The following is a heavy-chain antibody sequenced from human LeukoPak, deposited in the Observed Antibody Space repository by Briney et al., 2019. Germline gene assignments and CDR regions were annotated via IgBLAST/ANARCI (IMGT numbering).Heavy chain of an antibody. V-gene: IGHV4-59*08. Sequence: ASESLSLTCTVAGGSISSYYWSWIRQPPGKGLEWIGYIYYSGYTNYNPSLKSRVTISVDTSKNQFSLKLSSVTATDTAVYYCARRKQEGWFDPWGQGTLVTVSS. J-gene: IGHJ5*02. CDR2: IYYSGYT. CDR3: ARRKQEGWFDP. CDR1: GGSISSYY.